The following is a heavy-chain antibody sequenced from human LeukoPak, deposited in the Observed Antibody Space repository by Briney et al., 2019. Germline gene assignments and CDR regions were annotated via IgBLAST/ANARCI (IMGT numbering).Heavy chain of an antibody. CDR2: ISDNSNYI. V-gene: IGHV3-21*01. Sequence: GGSLRFSCAASGFTFRSYSMNWVRQTPRKGLEWVSSISDNSNYIYYADSVKGRFTISRDNAKNSLYLQMNSLRVEDTAVYYCARDQGDFWGQGTLVTVSS. CDR1: GFTFRSYS. J-gene: IGHJ4*02. CDR3: ARDQGDF.